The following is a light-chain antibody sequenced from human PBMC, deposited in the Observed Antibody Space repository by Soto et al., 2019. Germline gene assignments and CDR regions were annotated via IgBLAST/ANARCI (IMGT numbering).Light chain of an antibody. CDR3: QQYYSYPVT. CDR2: DAS. V-gene: IGKV1-5*01. CDR1: QAISSW. J-gene: IGKJ1*01. Sequence: DVRMTQSPSTLSAAVGDRVTITCRASQAISSWLAWYQQKPGEAPKLLIYDASSLQSGVPSRFSGSGSGTAFTLTIGSLQPDDFATYYCQQYYSYPVTFCPGTEVEIK.